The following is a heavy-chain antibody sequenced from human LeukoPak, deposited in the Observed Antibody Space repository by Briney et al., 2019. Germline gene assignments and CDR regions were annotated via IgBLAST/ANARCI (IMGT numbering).Heavy chain of an antibody. CDR1: GFTFDEYA. Sequence: GRSLRLSCAASGFTFDEYAMHWVPQAPGKGLEGGSGISWISGSIGYADSVKGRFTISRDNATNSLYLQMNSLRAEDTALYYCAKDIRPYYYDSSGYYWGLDYWGQGTLVTASS. CDR2: ISWISGSI. J-gene: IGHJ4*02. D-gene: IGHD3-22*01. V-gene: IGHV3-9*01. CDR3: AKDIRPYYYDSSGYYWGLDY.